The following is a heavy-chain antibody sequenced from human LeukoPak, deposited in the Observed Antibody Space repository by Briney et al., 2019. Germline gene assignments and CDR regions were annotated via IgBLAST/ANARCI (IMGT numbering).Heavy chain of an antibody. D-gene: IGHD6-13*01. CDR3: TKDRRGPAAGTWYFDS. CDR2: ITAIDGRT. CDR1: GFTFSSTT. J-gene: IGHJ4*02. Sequence: GGSLRLPCVASGFTFSSTTMGWARQAPGRGLEWVSSITAIDGRTYYADSVRGRFTISRDNSKNTVYLQLNSLRAGDTAIYYCTKDRRGPAAGTWYFDSWGQGTLVTVSS. V-gene: IGHV3-23*01.